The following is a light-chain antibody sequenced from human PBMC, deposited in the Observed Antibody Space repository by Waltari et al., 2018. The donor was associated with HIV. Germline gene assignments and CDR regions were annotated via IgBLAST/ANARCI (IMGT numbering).Light chain of an antibody. CDR1: QDIRHY. CDR3: QKYNSVVT. Sequence: DFQMTQSPSSLSASVGERVTFTFRASQDIRHYVAWYQQKSGRVPKLLSHSASTLQSGVPSRVSGTGSGTEFTLSSSSLQADDVATYYWQKYNSVVTFGGGTKVEL. CDR2: SAS. V-gene: IGKV1-27*01. J-gene: IGKJ4*01.